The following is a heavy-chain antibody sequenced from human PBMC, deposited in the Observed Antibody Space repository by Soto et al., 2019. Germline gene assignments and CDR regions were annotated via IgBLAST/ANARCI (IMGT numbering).Heavy chain of an antibody. V-gene: IGHV4-39*07. D-gene: IGHD7-27*01. CDR3: ARTGAVATIHDAFDI. Sequence: PSETLSLTCTVSGGSISSSSYYWGWIRQPPGKGLEWIGSIYYSGSTYYNPSLKSRVTISVDTSKNQFSLNLSSVTAADTAVYYCARTGAVATIHDAFDIWGQGTMVTVSS. J-gene: IGHJ3*02. CDR1: GGSISSSSYY. CDR2: IYYSGST.